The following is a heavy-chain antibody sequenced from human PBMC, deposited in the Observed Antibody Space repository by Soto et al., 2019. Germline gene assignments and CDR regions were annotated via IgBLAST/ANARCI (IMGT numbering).Heavy chain of an antibody. CDR1: GFTFSSYS. CDR3: TRDRATVESGSYYFSYGMDV. CDR2: IGSSTSYT. V-gene: IGHV3-21*01. D-gene: IGHD1-26*01. Sequence: PGGSLRLSCAASGFTFSSYSMNWVRQAPGKGLEWVSTIGSSTSYTYYADSVKGRFTISRDNARNSLYLQMNSLRAEDTAVYYCTRDRATVESGSYYFSYGMDVWGQGTTVTVSS. J-gene: IGHJ6*02.